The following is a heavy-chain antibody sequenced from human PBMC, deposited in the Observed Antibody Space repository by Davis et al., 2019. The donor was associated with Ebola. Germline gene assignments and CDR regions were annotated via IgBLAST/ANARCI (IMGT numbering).Heavy chain of an antibody. J-gene: IGHJ2*01. CDR2: IYYSGST. D-gene: IGHD5-12*01. V-gene: IGHV4-59*01. CDR1: GGSISTYY. CDR3: ARGYSDYAGWYFDL. Sequence: MPSETLSLTCTVSGGSISTYYWHWIRQPPGKGLEWVGYIYYSGSTDYNPSLKSRVTISVDTSKNQFSLKLSSVTAADTAVYYCARGYSDYAGWYFDLWGRGTLVTVSP.